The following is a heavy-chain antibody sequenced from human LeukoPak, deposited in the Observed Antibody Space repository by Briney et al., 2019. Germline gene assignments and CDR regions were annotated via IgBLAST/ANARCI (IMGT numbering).Heavy chain of an antibody. D-gene: IGHD6-13*01. J-gene: IGHJ4*02. CDR3: ARVALGSSSWVPLDY. CDR2: INTNTGNP. CDR1: GYTFTSYA. Sequence: GASVKVSCKASGYTFTSYAMNWVRQAPGQGLEWMGWINTNTGNPTYAQGFTGRIVFSLDTSVSTAYLQISSLKAEDSAVYYCARVALGSSSWVPLDYWGQGTLVTVSS. V-gene: IGHV7-4-1*02.